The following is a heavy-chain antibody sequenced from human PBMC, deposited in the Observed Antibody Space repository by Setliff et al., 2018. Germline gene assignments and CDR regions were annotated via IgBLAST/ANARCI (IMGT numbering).Heavy chain of an antibody. CDR3: RFWSSYYKNDY. J-gene: IGHJ4*02. CDR1: GGSFSDYY. D-gene: IGHD3-3*01. Sequence: SETLSLTCTVYGGSFSDYYWGWVRQSPGKRPEWIAEINQSGNTNYNPSLNSRVSVSVDTPTNQFSLKVFSVTAADTAVYYCRFWSSYYKNDYWAQGTLVTV. CDR2: INQSGNT. V-gene: IGHV4-34*01.